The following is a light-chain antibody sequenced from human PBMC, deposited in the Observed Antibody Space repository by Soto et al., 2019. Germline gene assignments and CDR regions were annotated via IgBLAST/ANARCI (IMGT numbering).Light chain of an antibody. J-gene: IGKJ1*01. CDR2: GAS. CDR3: QQYNNWPRT. CDR1: QSVSSN. V-gene: IGKV3-15*01. Sequence: EIVMTQSPATLSMSPGERATLSCRASQSVSSNLAWYQQKPGQAPRLLIYGASTRATGIPARFSGSGSGTEFTLTISSLQSEDFAVYYCQQYNNWPRTFGQGTK.